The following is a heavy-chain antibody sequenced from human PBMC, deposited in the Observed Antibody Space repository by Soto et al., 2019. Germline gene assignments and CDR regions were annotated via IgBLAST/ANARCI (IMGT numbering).Heavy chain of an antibody. CDR2: VSHSGST. D-gene: IGHD5-12*01. J-gene: IGHJ4*02. CDR3: ARNRYGGYDFDY. V-gene: IGHV4-4*02. CDR1: SGSITSSNW. Sequence: QVQLQELGPGLVKPSGTLSLTCAVSSGSITSSNWWSWVRQPPGKGLEWIGEVSHSGSTNYIPSLKSRVTISVDKSRNQFSLRLNSVTAADTAVYYCARNRYGGYDFDYWGQGTLVTVSS.